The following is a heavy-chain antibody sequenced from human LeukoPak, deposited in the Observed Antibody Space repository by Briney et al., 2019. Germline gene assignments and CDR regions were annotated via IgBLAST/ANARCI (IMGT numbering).Heavy chain of an antibody. D-gene: IGHD1/OR15-1a*01. Sequence: GASVKVSCKASGYSFTNNWIHWVRQAPGQGLEWVGIINPSGGNTNYAQKFQGRVTMTRDTSTSTAYMELSSLRSEDTAVYYCARENRGYMDVWGKGTTVTVSS. V-gene: IGHV1-46*01. CDR2: INPSGGNT. CDR3: ARENRGYMDV. CDR1: GYSFTNNW. J-gene: IGHJ6*03.